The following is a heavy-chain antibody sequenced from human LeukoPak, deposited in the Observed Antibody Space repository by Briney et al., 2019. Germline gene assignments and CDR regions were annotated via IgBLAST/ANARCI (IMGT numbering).Heavy chain of an antibody. D-gene: IGHD1-1*01. CDR3: AREGTGTDFEY. Sequence: ASVKVSCKASGGTFSSYAISWVRQAPGQGLEWMGRIVPIFGTANYAQKFQGRVTITADKSTSTAYMELSSLRSEDTAVYYCAREGTGTDFEYWGQGTLVTVPS. CDR2: IVPIFGTA. V-gene: IGHV1-69*06. CDR1: GGTFSSYA. J-gene: IGHJ4*02.